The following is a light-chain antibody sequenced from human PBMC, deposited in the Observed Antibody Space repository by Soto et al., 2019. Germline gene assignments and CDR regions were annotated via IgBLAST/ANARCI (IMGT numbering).Light chain of an antibody. CDR2: SAS. CDR1: LTISAKY. J-gene: IGKJ1*01. Sequence: EIVLTQSPGTLSLSPGERASLSCRASLTISAKYLSWYQQKPGQAPRLLIYSASSRAAGIPDRFSGSGSGADFTLTISRLEPGDFAVYYCQPYDTSPTWTFGQGTKV. V-gene: IGKV3-20*01. CDR3: QPYDTSPTWT.